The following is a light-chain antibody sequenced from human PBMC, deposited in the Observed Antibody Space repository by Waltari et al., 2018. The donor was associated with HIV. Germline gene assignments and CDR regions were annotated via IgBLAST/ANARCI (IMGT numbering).Light chain of an antibody. V-gene: IGLV1-47*01. CDR3: VAWDDSLRGVV. J-gene: IGLJ2*01. CDR1: TANIGSNE. CDR2: RNN. Sequence: SVLTQPPSASGTPGQRVTISCSGSTANIGSNEVCRYQHLPGAAPKLLFHRNNQRLSGFPDRYSGSTSGTSASLAISGPRSEYEADYYCVAWDDSLRGVVFGGGSKVA.